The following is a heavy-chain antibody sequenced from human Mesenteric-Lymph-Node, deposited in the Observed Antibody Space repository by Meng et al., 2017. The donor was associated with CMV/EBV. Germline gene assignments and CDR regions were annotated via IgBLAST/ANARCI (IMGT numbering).Heavy chain of an antibody. CDR1: GFTFSSYS. J-gene: IGHJ2*01. V-gene: IGHV3-48*01. CDR2: ISSSGSTI. Sequence: GGSLRLSCAASGFTFSSYSMNWVRQAPGKGLEWVSYISSSGSTIYYADSVKGRFTISRDNSKNTLYLQMNSLGAEDTAIYYCAKDWGSGWFKTNYWYFDLWGRGTLVTVSS. D-gene: IGHD6-19*01. CDR3: AKDWGSGWFKTNYWYFDL.